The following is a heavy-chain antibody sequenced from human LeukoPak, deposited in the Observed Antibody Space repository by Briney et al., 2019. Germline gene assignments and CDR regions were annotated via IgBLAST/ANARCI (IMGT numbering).Heavy chain of an antibody. J-gene: IGHJ4*02. CDR1: GDSISRDNYS. Sequence: PSETLSLTCAVSGDSISRDNYSWSWTRQPPGKGLEWIGYIYHGGSAYYNPSLKSRVTISVDTSKNQFSLRLSSVTAADTAVYYCARRWGSWPNFDYWGQGTLVTVSS. CDR3: ARRWGSWPNFDY. V-gene: IGHV4-30-2*01. D-gene: IGHD6-13*01. CDR2: IYHGGSA.